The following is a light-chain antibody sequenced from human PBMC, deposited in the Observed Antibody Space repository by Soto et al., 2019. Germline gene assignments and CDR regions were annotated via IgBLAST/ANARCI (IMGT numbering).Light chain of an antibody. J-gene: IGKJ1*01. V-gene: IGKV3-20*01. Sequence: EIVMTQSPGTLSVSPGERVTLSCRASQSVGNNLAWYQQKPGQAPRLLIYGASSRATGIPDRFSGSGSGTDFTLTISRLEPEDFAVYYCQQYGSSTRTFGQGTKVDI. CDR1: QSVGNN. CDR3: QQYGSSTRT. CDR2: GAS.